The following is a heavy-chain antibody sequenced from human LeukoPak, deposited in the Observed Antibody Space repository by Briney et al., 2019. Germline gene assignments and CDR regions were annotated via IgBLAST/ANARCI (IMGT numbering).Heavy chain of an antibody. V-gene: IGHV3-11*01. J-gene: IGHJ5*02. D-gene: IGHD2-21*02. CDR2: ISSSGSTI. CDR3: AREEYSGYDWERCGGDCYSPLGNWFDP. CDR1: GFTFSDYY. Sequence: GGSLRLSCAASGFTFSDYYMSWIRQAPGKGLEWVSYISSSGSTIYYADSVKGRLTISRDNAKNSLYLQMNSLRAEDTAVYYCAREEYSGYDWERCGGDCYSPLGNWFDPWGQGTLVTVSS.